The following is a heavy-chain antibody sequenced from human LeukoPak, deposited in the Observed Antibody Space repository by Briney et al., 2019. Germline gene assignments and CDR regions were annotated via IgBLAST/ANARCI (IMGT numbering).Heavy chain of an antibody. V-gene: IGHV1-2*02. Sequence: ASVKVSCKASGYTFTSYGISWVRQVPGQGLEWMGWINPNSGGTNYAQKFQGRVTMTTDTSMSTAYMELSRLTSDDTAVYYCARAGGRSWFDPWGQGTLVTVSS. CDR1: GYTFTSYG. J-gene: IGHJ5*02. CDR2: INPNSGGT. CDR3: ARAGGRSWFDP.